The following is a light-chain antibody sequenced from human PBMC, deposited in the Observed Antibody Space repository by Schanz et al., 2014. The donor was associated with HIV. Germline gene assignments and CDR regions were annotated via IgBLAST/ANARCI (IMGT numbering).Light chain of an antibody. CDR2: SDN. J-gene: IGLJ2*01. V-gene: IGLV1-44*01. Sequence: QSVVTQPPSASGTPGQRVTISCSGSSSNIGSNTVNWYQHLPGSAPQLLIYSDNRRPSRVPDRFFGSKSGTSASLAISGLRSDDEAHYYCATWDDSLKGVVFGGGTKLTVL. CDR1: SSNIGSNT. CDR3: ATWDDSLKGVV.